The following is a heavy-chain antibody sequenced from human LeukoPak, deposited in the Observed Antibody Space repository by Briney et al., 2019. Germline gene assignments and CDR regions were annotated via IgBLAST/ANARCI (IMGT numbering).Heavy chain of an antibody. CDR1: GYTFTDYA. Sequence: GASVKVSCKASGYTFTDYAIHWVRQAPGQSLEWMGWFIAGNGDTKYAHEFRGRVTITRDTSATTAYLVLSTLRSEDMAVYYCARSQYLPYFDSWGQGTLVTVSS. CDR3: ARSQYLPYFDS. V-gene: IGHV1-3*03. CDR2: FIAGNGDT. J-gene: IGHJ4*02. D-gene: IGHD2-2*02.